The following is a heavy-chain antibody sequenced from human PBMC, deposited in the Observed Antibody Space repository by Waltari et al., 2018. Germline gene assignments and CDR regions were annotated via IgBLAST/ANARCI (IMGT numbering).Heavy chain of an antibody. CDR3: ARGLFWSGYRTGGYYYMDV. V-gene: IGHV3-30-3*01. CDR1: GFTFSSYA. J-gene: IGHJ6*03. D-gene: IGHD3-3*01. CDR2: ISYDGSNK. Sequence: QVQLVESGGGVVQPGRSLRLSCAASGFTFSSYAMHWVRQAPGKGLEWVDVISYDGSNKDDADSVKGRFTISRDNSKNTLYLQMNSLRAEDTAVYYCARGLFWSGYRTGGYYYMDVWGKGTTVTISS.